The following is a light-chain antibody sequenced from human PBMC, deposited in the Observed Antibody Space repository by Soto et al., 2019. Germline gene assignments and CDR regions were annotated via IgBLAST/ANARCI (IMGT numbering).Light chain of an antibody. V-gene: IGKV1-5*03. CDR1: QSISSW. CDR2: KAS. Sequence: DIQMTQSPSTLSASVGDRVTITCRASQSISSWLAWYQQKPGQAPKVLIYKASNLQSGVPARFSGSGSGTDFTLTISSLQTDDFATYYCQQCNSYPTTFGKGTTVDIK. CDR3: QQCNSYPTT. J-gene: IGKJ1*01.